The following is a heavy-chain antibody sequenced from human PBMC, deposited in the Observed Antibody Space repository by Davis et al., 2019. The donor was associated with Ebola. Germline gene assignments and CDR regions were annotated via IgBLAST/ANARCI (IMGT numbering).Heavy chain of an antibody. CDR3: ARRGGSSGRTGAGKDNWFDP. Sequence: MPSETLSLTCTVSGGSISSYYWSWIRQPPGKGLEWIGYIYYSGSTNYNPSLKSRVTISVDTSKNQFSLKLSSVTTADTAVYYCARRGGSSGRTGAGKDNWFDPWGQGTLVTVSS. CDR1: GGSISSYY. J-gene: IGHJ5*02. D-gene: IGHD6-19*01. V-gene: IGHV4-59*12. CDR2: IYYSGST.